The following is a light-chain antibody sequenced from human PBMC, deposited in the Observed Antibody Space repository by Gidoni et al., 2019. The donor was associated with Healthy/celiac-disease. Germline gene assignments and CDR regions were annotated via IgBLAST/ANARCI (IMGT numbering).Light chain of an antibody. CDR2: DAS. Sequence: EMVLTQPPATLSLSPGERATLSCRASQSVSSYLAWYQQKPDQAPRLLIYDASNRATGIPARFSGSGSGTDFTLTISSLEPEDFAVYYCQQRSNWPSITFGQGTRLEIK. CDR1: QSVSSY. J-gene: IGKJ5*01. V-gene: IGKV3-11*01. CDR3: QQRSNWPSIT.